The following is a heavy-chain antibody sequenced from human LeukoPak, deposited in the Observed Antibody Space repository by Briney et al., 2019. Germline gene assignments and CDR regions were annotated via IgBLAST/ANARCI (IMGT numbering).Heavy chain of an antibody. CDR2: ISSSSSYI. V-gene: IGHV3-21*01. Sequence: GGSLRLSCAASGFTFSSYSMNWVRQAPGKGLEWVSSISSSSSYIYYADSVKGRFTISRDNAKNSLYLQMNSLRAEDTAVYYCAKSYASGSFYDYWGQGILVTVSS. D-gene: IGHD3-10*01. CDR1: GFTFSSYS. CDR3: AKSYASGSFYDY. J-gene: IGHJ4*02.